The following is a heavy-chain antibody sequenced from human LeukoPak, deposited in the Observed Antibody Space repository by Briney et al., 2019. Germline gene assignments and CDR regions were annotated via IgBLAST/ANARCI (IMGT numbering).Heavy chain of an antibody. J-gene: IGHJ4*02. D-gene: IGHD3-10*01. Sequence: GGTLRLSCAASGFTFSSYGMSWVRQAPGKGLEWVSAISGSGGSTYYADSVKGRFTISRDNSKNTLYLQMNSLRAEDTAVYYCAKGRGVMDDNFDYWGQGTLVTVSS. V-gene: IGHV3-23*01. CDR3: AKGRGVMDDNFDY. CDR1: GFTFSSYG. CDR2: ISGSGGST.